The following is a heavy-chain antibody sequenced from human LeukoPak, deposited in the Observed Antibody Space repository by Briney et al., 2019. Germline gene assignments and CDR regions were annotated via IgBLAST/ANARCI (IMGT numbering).Heavy chain of an antibody. V-gene: IGHV3-48*04. J-gene: IGHJ4*02. CDR2: ISNDLTTI. D-gene: IGHD5-12*01. CDR3: ARKPLSGGYGGTIDY. CDR1: RFTFSDYR. Sequence: GGSLRLSCVASRFTFSDYRMTWVRQAPGKGLEWIAYISNDLTTIHYAASVKGRFTISRDNAKNTLYLRMNSLRAEDTAVYYCARKPLSGGYGGTIDYWGQGTLVTVSS.